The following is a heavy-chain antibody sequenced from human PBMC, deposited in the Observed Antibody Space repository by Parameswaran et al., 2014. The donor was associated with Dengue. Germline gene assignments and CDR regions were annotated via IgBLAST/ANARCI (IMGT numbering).Heavy chain of an antibody. CDR2: IYHSGST. J-gene: IGHJ6*02. V-gene: IGHV4-4*02. CDR3: ARDQDGMDV. Sequence: VRQMPGKGLEWIGEIYHSGSTNYNPSLKSRVTISVDKSKNQFSLKLSSVTAADTAVYYCARDQDGMDVWGQGDHGHRLL.